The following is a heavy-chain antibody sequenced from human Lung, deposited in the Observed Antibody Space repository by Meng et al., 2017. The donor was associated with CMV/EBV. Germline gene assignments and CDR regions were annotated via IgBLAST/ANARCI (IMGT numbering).Heavy chain of an antibody. CDR1: VVSISRNMR. J-gene: IGHJ4*02. D-gene: IGHD1-26*01. V-gene: IGHV4-4*02. CDR3: ARGNQDAWELLAY. Sequence: QVRLQASGPGTVTPSGTMSSTCGVSVVSISRNMRWTWVGQPQGKGLEWIGDIDDSGSNNYNPSLNSRISISLAKSKNHFTLKVNSVTAADTAVYYWARGNQDAWELLAYWGQGALVTVSS. CDR2: IDDSGSN.